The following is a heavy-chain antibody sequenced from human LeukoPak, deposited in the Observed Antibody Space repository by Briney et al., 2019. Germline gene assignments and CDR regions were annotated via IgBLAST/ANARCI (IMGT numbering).Heavy chain of an antibody. D-gene: IGHD2-21*01. CDR2: IYYSGST. J-gene: IGHJ4*02. V-gene: IGHV4-59*01. Sequence: SETLSLTCTVSGGSISSDYWSWIRQPPGKGLEWIGYIYYSGSTNHNPSLKSRVTISVDTSKTHFSLKLTSVTAADTAVYYCARRLVFAGVYYFDYWGQGTLVTVSS. CDR3: ARRLVFAGVYYFDY. CDR1: GGSISSDY.